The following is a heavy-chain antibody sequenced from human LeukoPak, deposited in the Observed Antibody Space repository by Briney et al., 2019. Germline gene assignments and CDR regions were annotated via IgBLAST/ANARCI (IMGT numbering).Heavy chain of an antibody. D-gene: IGHD3-3*01. CDR3: ARQLSSYDFWSGYYKT. CDR1: GYSISSGYY. CDR2: IYTSGST. V-gene: IGHV4-61*02. Sequence: SETLSLTCAVSGYSISSGYYWSWIRQPAGKGLEWIGRIYTSGSTNYNPSLKSRVTISVDTSKNRFSLKLSSVTAADTAVYYCARQLSSYDFWSGYYKTWGQGTLVTVSS. J-gene: IGHJ5*02.